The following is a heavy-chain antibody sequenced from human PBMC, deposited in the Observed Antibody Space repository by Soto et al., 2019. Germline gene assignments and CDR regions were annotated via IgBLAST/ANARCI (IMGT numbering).Heavy chain of an antibody. Sequence: GGSLRLSCAASGFTFSSYAMHWVRQAPGKGLEWVAVISYDGSNKYYADSVKGRFTISRDNSKNTLYLQMNSLRAEDTAVYYCARDENGPGYCSGGSCYFLYYYYYGMDVWGQGTTVTVSS. CDR1: GFTFSSYA. CDR2: ISYDGSNK. V-gene: IGHV3-30-3*01. J-gene: IGHJ6*02. CDR3: ARDENGPGYCSGGSCYFLYYYYYGMDV. D-gene: IGHD2-15*01.